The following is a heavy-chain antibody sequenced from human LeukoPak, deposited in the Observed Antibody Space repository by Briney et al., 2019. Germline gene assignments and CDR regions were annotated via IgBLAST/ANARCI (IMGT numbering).Heavy chain of an antibody. CDR3: ARDMSPENSQIDY. V-gene: IGHV1-2*06. CDR1: GYTFTGYF. J-gene: IGHJ4*02. Sequence: ASVKVSCKASGYTFTGYFMHWVRQAPGQGLGWMGRINPNSGGTNYAQKFQGRVTMTRDTSISTAYMELSRLRSDDTAVYYCARDMSPENSQIDYWGQGTLVTVSS. D-gene: IGHD3-10*02. CDR2: INPNSGGT.